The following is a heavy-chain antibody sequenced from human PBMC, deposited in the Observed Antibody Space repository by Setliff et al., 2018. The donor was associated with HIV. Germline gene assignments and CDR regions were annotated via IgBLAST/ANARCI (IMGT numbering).Heavy chain of an antibody. J-gene: IGHJ4*02. CDR1: GYTFTDYY. CDR3: ARDDRAVATIL. Sequence: ASVKVSCKASGYTFTDYYMQWVRQAPGQGLEWMGRINPDSGGANYAQKFQGRVTMTRDTSISTAYMELSSLRSDDTAVYYCARDDRAVATILWGQGTRVTVSS. V-gene: IGHV1-2*06. D-gene: IGHD5-12*01. CDR2: INPDSGGA.